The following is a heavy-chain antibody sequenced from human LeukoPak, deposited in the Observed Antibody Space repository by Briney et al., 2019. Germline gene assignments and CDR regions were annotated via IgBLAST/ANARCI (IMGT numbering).Heavy chain of an antibody. CDR2: INPDGTST. Sequence: GGSLRLSCAASGFIFSRYWMYWVRQAPGKGLVWVSHINPDGTSTNYGDFVKGRLTISRDNAKNTLYLQMNSLRVEDTALYFCASLTHYNSRSFAFDIWGPGTMVTVSS. CDR3: ASLTHYNSRSFAFDI. CDR1: GFIFSRYW. V-gene: IGHV3-74*01. J-gene: IGHJ3*02. D-gene: IGHD3-22*01.